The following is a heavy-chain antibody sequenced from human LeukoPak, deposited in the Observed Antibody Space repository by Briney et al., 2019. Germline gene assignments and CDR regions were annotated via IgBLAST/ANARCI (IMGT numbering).Heavy chain of an antibody. V-gene: IGHV4-39*02. J-gene: IGHJ4*01. CDR3: ASVLQSGTYPSGSDYYFDS. CDR1: GDSINNDNYY. D-gene: IGHD1-26*01. CDR2: VYHNGHT. Sequence: SETLSLTCYVSGDSINNDNYYWGWVRQSPGAGLEWLGSVYHNGHTIYTPSLKSRLTLSVDTSKNHFSLNLASATAADTAVYFCASVLQSGTYPSGSDYYFDSWGRGTLVTVTS.